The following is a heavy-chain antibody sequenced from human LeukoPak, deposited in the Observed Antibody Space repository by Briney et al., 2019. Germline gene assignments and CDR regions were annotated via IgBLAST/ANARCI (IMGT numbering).Heavy chain of an antibody. CDR3: ARGPILRLYYFDY. D-gene: IGHD4-17*01. CDR2: INHSGST. V-gene: IGHV4-34*01. CDR1: GGSFSGYY. Sequence: PSETLSLTCAVYGGSFSGYYWSWIRQPPGKGLEWIGEINHSGSTNYNPSLKSRVTISVDTSKNQFSLKLSSVTAADTAVYYCARGPILRLYYFDYWGQGTLVTVSS. J-gene: IGHJ4*02.